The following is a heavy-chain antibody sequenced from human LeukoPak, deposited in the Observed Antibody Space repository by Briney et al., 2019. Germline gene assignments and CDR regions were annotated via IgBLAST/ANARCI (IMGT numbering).Heavy chain of an antibody. J-gene: IGHJ4*02. CDR1: GGSISSYY. Sequence: PSETLSLTCTVSGGSISSYYWSWIRQPPGKGLEWIGYINYSGSTNYNPSLKSRVTISVDTSKNQFSLKLSSVTAADTAVYYCARVLRWELPPDYWGQGTLVTVSS. D-gene: IGHD1-26*01. CDR3: ARVLRWELPPDY. V-gene: IGHV4-59*01. CDR2: INYSGST.